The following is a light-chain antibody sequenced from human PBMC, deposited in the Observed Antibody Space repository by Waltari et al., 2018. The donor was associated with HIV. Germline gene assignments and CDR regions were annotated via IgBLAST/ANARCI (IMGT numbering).Light chain of an antibody. Sequence: QSALTQPRSVSGSPGQSVTISCTGTSSDLGYFDYVSWYQQYPGKAPQVIIYEVTQRPSGVPDRFTGSKSGITASLTISGLQGEDEADYYCCSYAGAYTYVFGTGTKVNVL. CDR1: SSDLGYFDY. CDR2: EVT. CDR3: CSYAGAYTYV. V-gene: IGLV2-11*01. J-gene: IGLJ1*01.